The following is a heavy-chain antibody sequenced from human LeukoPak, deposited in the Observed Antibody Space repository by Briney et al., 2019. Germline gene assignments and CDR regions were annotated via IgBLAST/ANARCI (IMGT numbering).Heavy chain of an antibody. CDR3: AKSGPRWYSSGWYNY. V-gene: IGHV3-23*01. J-gene: IGHJ4*02. D-gene: IGHD6-19*01. Sequence: GGSLRLSCAASGFTFSSYAMSSVRQAPGKGLEWVSAISGSGGSTYYADSVKGRFTISRDNSKNTLYLQMNSLRAEDTAVYYCAKSGPRWYSSGWYNYWGQGTLVTVSS. CDR1: GFTFSSYA. CDR2: ISGSGGST.